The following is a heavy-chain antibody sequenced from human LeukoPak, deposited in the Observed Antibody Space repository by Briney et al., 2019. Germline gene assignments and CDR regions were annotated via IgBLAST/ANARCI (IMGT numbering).Heavy chain of an antibody. Sequence: GGSLRLSCAASGFSFSNYNMNWVRQAPGKGQEWVSSISSSSSYIYYADSVKGRFTISRDNAKNSLYLQMNSLRAEDTAVYYCARGSSYSSSSPYYYYMDVWGKGTTVTVSS. CDR3: ARGSSYSSSSPYYYYMDV. V-gene: IGHV3-21*01. CDR2: ISSSSSYI. D-gene: IGHD6-6*01. CDR1: GFSFSNYN. J-gene: IGHJ6*03.